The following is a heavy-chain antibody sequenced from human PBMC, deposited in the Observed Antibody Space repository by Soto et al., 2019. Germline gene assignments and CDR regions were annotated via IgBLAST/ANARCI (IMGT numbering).Heavy chain of an antibody. D-gene: IGHD6-19*01. CDR2: ISSNGGST. CDR1: GFTFSSYA. CDR3: VKGVGLAVAGTDY. J-gene: IGHJ4*02. Sequence: HPGGSLRLSCSASGFTFSSYAMHWVRQAPGKGLEYVSAISSNGGSTYYADSVKGRFTISRDNSKNTLYLQMSSLRAEDTAVYYCVKGVGLAVAGTDYWGQGTLVTVSS. V-gene: IGHV3-64D*06.